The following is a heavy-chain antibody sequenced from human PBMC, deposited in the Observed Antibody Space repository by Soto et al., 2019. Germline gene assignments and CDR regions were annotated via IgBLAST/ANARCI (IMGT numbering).Heavy chain of an antibody. D-gene: IGHD3-10*01. CDR2: VFYSGST. Sequence: QVQLQESGPGLVKPSETLSLTCTVSGAAIDSHYWSWIRQPPGKGLEWIGQVFYSGSTNYNPSLKSRVTISINTSTKQFSLKLTSVSAADTAVYYCARSFMVPADYFDSWGQGTLVTVSS. V-gene: IGHV4-59*11. CDR3: ARSFMVPADYFDS. J-gene: IGHJ4*02. CDR1: GAAIDSHY.